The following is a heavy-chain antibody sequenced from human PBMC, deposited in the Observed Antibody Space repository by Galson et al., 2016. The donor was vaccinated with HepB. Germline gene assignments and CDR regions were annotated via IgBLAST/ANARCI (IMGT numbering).Heavy chain of an antibody. CDR1: GFTFNNAW. J-gene: IGHJ5*02. Sequence: SLRLSCAASGFTFNNAWMNWVRQAPGKGLEWVGRIKRNRDRGQRDYAAPVKGRFFISRDDSLNTLYLQMNSLQTADTAVYYCTTGEVGVVNGWFDPWGQGTLVTVSS. CDR3: TTGEVGVVNGWFDP. CDR2: IKRNRDRGQR. V-gene: IGHV3-15*07. D-gene: IGHD3-3*01.